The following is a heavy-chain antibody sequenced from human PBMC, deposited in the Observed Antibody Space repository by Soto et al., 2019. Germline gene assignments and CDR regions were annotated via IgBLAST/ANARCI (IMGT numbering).Heavy chain of an antibody. CDR1: GFTFSNYA. V-gene: IGHV3-23*01. J-gene: IGHJ4*02. CDR3: AKEYSTSFDY. D-gene: IGHD6-6*01. CDR2: ISAGGSNT. Sequence: PGGSLRLSCAASGFTFSNYAMNWVRQAPGKGLEWVSAISAGGSNTDYADSVKGRFTISSDNSKNTLYLQMNSLRAEDTSFYYCAKEYSTSFDYWGQGTLVTVSS.